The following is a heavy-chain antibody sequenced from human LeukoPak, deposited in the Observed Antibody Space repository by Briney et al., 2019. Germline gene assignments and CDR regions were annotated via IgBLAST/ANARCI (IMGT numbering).Heavy chain of an antibody. D-gene: IGHD6-19*01. J-gene: IGHJ6*04. CDR1: GFTFSSYE. Sequence: PGGSLRLSCAASGFTFSSYEMNWVRQAPGKGLEWVSYISSSGSTIYYADSVKGRFTISRDNAKNSLYLQMNSLRAEDTAVHYCARMLGWWGYSYYYGMDVWGKGTTVTVSS. V-gene: IGHV3-48*03. CDR2: ISSSGSTI. CDR3: ARMLGWWGYSYYYGMDV.